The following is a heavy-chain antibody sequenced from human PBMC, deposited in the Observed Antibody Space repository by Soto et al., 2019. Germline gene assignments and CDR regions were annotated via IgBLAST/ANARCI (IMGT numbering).Heavy chain of an antibody. V-gene: IGHV1-18*01. D-gene: IGHD6-19*01. Sequence: ASVTVSCKASGYTFTSYGIIWVRQAPGQGPEWMGWISAYNGNTNYAQKLQGRVTMTTDTSTSTAYMELRSLRSDDTAVYYCVRDPGYSSGWTRDALNYWGQGTLVTVSS. J-gene: IGHJ4*02. CDR1: GYTFTSYG. CDR3: VRDPGYSSGWTRDALNY. CDR2: ISAYNGNT.